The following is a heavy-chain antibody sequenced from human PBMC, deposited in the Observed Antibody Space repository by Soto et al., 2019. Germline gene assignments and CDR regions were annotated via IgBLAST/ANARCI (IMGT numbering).Heavy chain of an antibody. J-gene: IGHJ4*02. D-gene: IGHD6-13*01. CDR3: ARFKGAAAGTH. V-gene: IGHV1-8*01. CDR2: MNPNSGNT. Sequence: WVRQATGQGLEWMGWMNPNSGNTGYAQKFQGRVTMTRNTSISTAYMELSSLRSEDTAVYYCARFKGAAAGTHWGQGTLVTVSS.